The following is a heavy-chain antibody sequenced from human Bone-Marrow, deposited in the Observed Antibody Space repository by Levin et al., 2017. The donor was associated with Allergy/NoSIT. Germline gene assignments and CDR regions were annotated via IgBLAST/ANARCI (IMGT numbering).Heavy chain of an antibody. CDR1: GFTFSNYW. J-gene: IGHJ4*02. CDR3: ARDSSGWYLSYYFDY. D-gene: IGHD6-19*01. V-gene: IGHV3-74*01. Sequence: PGESLKISCTVSGFTFSNYWMQWVRHVPGKGLEWVARIRGDGVSTNYAESVKGRFTISRDNAENTLYLQMSSLRAEDTALYYCARDSSGWYLSYYFDYWGQGTLVTVSS. CDR2: IRGDGVST.